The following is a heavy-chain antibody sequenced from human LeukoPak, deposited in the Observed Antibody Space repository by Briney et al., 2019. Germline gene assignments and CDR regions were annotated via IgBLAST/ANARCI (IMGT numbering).Heavy chain of an antibody. V-gene: IGHV4-39*07. CDR1: GGSISSSSYY. CDR3: ARDPRGGSGRRAFDI. CDR2: IYYSGST. J-gene: IGHJ3*02. Sequence: SETLSLTCTVSGGSISSSSYYWGWIRQPPGKGLEWIGSIYYSGSTYYNPSLKSRVTISADTSKNQFSLKLSSVTAADTAVYYCARDPRGGSGRRAFDIWGQGTMVTVSS. D-gene: IGHD3-10*01.